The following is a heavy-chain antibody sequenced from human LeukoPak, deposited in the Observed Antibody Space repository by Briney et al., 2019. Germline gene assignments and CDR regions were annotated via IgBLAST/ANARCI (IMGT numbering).Heavy chain of an antibody. D-gene: IGHD1-26*01. V-gene: IGHV3-74*01. CDR2: INSDGSST. J-gene: IGHJ6*02. CDR3: ARVRSGSSAGNYGMDV. CDR1: GFTFSSYW. Sequence: GSLQLSCAASGFTFSSYWMHWVRQAPGKGLVWVSRINSDGSSTSYADSVKGRFTISRDNAKNTLYLQMNSLRAEDTAVYYCARVRSGSSAGNYGMDVWGQGTTVTVSS.